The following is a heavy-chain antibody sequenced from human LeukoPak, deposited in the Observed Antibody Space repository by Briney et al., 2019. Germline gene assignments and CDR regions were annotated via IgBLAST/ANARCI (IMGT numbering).Heavy chain of an antibody. CDR1: GFTFSSYS. V-gene: IGHV3-48*01. CDR2: ISSSTTNI. CDR3: AKRSDYGGNGNYFDY. Sequence: GGSLRLSCVVSGFTFSSYSMNWVRQAPGKGLEWVSFISSSTTNIYYADSVKGRFTISRDTARNSLYLQMSSLRAEDTAVYYCAKRSDYGGNGNYFDYWGQGTPVTVSS. J-gene: IGHJ4*02. D-gene: IGHD4-23*01.